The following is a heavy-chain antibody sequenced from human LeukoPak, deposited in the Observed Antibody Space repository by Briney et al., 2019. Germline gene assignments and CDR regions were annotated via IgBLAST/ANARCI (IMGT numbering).Heavy chain of an antibody. CDR1: GFTLSSYS. J-gene: IGHJ4*02. V-gene: IGHV3-21*01. CDR3: AREYRGGSGTYYNQMFDY. Sequence: GGSLRLSCAASGFTLSSYSMNWVRQAPGKGLEWVSSISSSSSYIYYADSVKGRFTISRDNAQNSLYLQMNSLRAEDTAVYYCAREYRGGSGTYYNQMFDYWGQGTLVTVSS. CDR2: ISSSSSYI. D-gene: IGHD3-10*01.